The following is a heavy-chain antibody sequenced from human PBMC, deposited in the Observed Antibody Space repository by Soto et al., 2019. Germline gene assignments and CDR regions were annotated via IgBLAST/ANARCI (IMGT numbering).Heavy chain of an antibody. V-gene: IGHV3-23*01. CDR1: AFSFNSYV. D-gene: IGHD2-21*02. CDR3: ARAHYLGYCADDLRHAYAM. Sequence: PGGSLRLSCAASAFSFNSYVMRWVRQAPGKGLEWVSDVSPTGAGTNYADSVKGRFTISRDNSKNTLLLQMNSLRVEDSAVYYYARAHYLGYCADDLRHAYAMWRQGSMETVS. J-gene: IGHJ3*02. CDR2: VSPTGAGT.